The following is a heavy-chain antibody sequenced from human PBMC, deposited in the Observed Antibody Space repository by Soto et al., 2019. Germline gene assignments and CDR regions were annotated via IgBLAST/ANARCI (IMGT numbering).Heavy chain of an antibody. J-gene: IGHJ3*02. D-gene: IGHD1-26*01. CDR3: AAPSGSYTNDAFDI. CDR2: IIPILGIA. CDR1: RAASSSHT. V-gene: IGHV1-69*02. Sequence: SSVRSSDSHSRAASSSHTMPWVRQATGQGLEWMGRIIPILGIANYAQKFQGRVTITRDMSTSTAYMELSSLRSEDTAVYYCAAPSGSYTNDAFDIWCQGTMVTVS.